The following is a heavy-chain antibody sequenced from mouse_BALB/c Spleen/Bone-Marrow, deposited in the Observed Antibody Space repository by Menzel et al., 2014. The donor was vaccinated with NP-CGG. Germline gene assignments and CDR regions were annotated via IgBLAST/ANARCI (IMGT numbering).Heavy chain of an antibody. V-gene: IGHV1-87*01. CDR3: ARRGTAYFDY. CDR1: GYTFTSYW. CDR2: IYPGDGDT. D-gene: IGHD1-2*01. J-gene: IGHJ2*01. Sequence: LLESGAELARPGASVKLSCKASGYTFTSYWMQWVKQRPGQGLEWIGAIYPGDGDTRYTQKFKGKATLTADKSSSTAYMQLSSLASEDSAVYYCARRGTAYFDYWGQGTTLTVSS.